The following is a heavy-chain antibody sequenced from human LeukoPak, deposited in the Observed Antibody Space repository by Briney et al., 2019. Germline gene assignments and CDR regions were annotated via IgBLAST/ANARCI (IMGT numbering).Heavy chain of an antibody. CDR2: IYYSGST. V-gene: IGHV4-59*01. CDR1: GGSISSYY. D-gene: IGHD2-2*01. Sequence: PSETLSLTCTVSGGSISSYYWSWIRQPPGRGLEWIGYIYYSGSTNYNPSLKSRVTISVDTSKNQFSLKLSPVTAADTAVYYCARRTYQLLGAYYYYYMDVWGKGNTVTVSS. J-gene: IGHJ6*03. CDR3: ARRTYQLLGAYYYYYMDV.